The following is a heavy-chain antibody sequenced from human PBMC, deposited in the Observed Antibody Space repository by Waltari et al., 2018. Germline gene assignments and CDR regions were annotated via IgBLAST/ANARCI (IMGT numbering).Heavy chain of an antibody. CDR1: GGSISSYY. D-gene: IGHD5-12*01. J-gene: IGHJ4*02. CDR3: ARDRVATVY. Sequence: QVQLQESGPGLVKPSETLSRTCTVSGGSISSYYWSWIRQPPGKGLEWIGYIYYSGSTNYNPSLKSRVTISVYTSKNQFSLKLSSVTAADTAVYYCARDRVATVYWGQGTLVTVSS. CDR2: IYYSGST. V-gene: IGHV4-59*01.